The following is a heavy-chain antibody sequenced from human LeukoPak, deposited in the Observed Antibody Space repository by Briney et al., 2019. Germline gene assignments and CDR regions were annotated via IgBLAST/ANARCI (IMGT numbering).Heavy chain of an antibody. Sequence: GGSLRLSCAASGFTFSSYAMSWVRQAPGKGLEWVSAISDTGDSTYYADSVKGRFTISRDNSKNTLYLQMNSLRAEDTAVYYCAKAKEYDFWSGYWVVDYWGQGTLVTVSS. CDR2: ISDTGDST. D-gene: IGHD3-3*01. J-gene: IGHJ4*02. CDR1: GFTFSSYA. V-gene: IGHV3-23*01. CDR3: AKAKEYDFWSGYWVVDY.